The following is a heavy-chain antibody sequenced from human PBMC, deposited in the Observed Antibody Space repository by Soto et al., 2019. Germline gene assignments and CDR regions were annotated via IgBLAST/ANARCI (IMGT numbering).Heavy chain of an antibody. V-gene: IGHV1-18*01. D-gene: IGHD6-13*01. J-gene: IGHJ3*02. CDR1: GYTFTSYG. Sequence: ASVKVSCKASGYTFTSYGISWVRQAPGQRLEWMGWISAYNGNTNYAQKLQGRVTMTTDTSTSTAYMELRSLRSDDTAVYYCARDQFEQQLVHDAFDIWGQGTMVTVS. CDR2: ISAYNGNT. CDR3: ARDQFEQQLVHDAFDI.